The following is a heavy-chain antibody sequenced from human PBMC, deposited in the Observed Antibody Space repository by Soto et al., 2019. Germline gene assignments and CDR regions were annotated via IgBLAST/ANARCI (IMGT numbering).Heavy chain of an antibody. CDR3: AKALGELWFGDLLPDY. D-gene: IGHD3-10*01. CDR1: GSTFSTYA. CDR2: ISGSGGST. J-gene: IGHJ4*02. V-gene: IGHV3-23*01. Sequence: GGSLRLSCAASGSTFSTYAMNWVRQTPGKGLDWVSSISGSGGSTYYADSVKGRFTISRDNSKNTLDLQMNSLRAEDTAVYYCAKALGELWFGDLLPDYWGQGTLVTVSS.